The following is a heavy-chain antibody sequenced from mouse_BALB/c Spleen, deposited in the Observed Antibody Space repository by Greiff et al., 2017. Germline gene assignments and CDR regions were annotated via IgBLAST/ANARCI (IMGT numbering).Heavy chain of an antibody. CDR3: TRGAYGSDY. V-gene: IGHV1-69*02. D-gene: IGHD1-1*01. Sequence: VQLQQPGAELVRPGASVKLSCTASGFTFTSYWINWVKQRPGQGLEWIGNIYPSDSYTNYNPKFKDKATLTVDKSSSTAYMQLSSPTSEDSAVYYYTRGAYGSDYWGQGTTVTVSS. CDR2: IYPSDSYT. J-gene: IGHJ2*01. CDR1: GFTFTSYW.